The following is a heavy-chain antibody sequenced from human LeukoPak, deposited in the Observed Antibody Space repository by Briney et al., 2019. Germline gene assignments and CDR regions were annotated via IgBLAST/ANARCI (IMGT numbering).Heavy chain of an antibody. D-gene: IGHD2-15*01. Sequence: PSETLSLTCAVYGGSFSGYYWSWIRQPPGKGLEWIGEINHSGSTNYNPSLKSRVTISVDTSKNQFSLKLSSVPAADTAVYYCARGVVVAATPGVIDYWGQGTLVTVSS. CDR3: ARGVVVAATPGVIDY. J-gene: IGHJ4*02. V-gene: IGHV4-34*01. CDR1: GGSFSGYY. CDR2: INHSGST.